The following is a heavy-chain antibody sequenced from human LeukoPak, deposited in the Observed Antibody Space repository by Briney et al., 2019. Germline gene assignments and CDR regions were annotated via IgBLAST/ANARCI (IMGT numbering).Heavy chain of an antibody. D-gene: IGHD6-19*01. CDR1: GFTFSSYS. CDR3: ARDRAAVAPFDY. J-gene: IGHJ4*02. Sequence: GGSLRLSCAASGFTFSSYSMNWVRQAPGKGLEWVSSISSSSSYIYYADSVKGRFTISRDNAKNSLYLQMNSLRAEDTAVYYCARDRAAVAPFDYWCQGTLVTVSS. CDR2: ISSSSSYI. V-gene: IGHV3-21*01.